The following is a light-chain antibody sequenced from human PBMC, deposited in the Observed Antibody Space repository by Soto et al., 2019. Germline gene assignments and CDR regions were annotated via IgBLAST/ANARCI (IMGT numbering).Light chain of an antibody. J-gene: IGKJ1*01. Sequence: EIVMTQSPATLSVSPGERATLSCRASQSVSSNLAWYQQKPGQAPRLLIYGAPTRATGIPARFSGSGSGTEFTLTISSLQSEDFAVYYCQQYGTWWTFGQGTKVEIK. CDR1: QSVSSN. CDR3: QQYGTWWT. V-gene: IGKV3-15*01. CDR2: GAP.